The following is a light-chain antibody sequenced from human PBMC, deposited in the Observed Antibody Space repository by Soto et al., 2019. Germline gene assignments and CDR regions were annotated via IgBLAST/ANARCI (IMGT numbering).Light chain of an antibody. CDR3: QQYNSDWT. CDR1: QSIGSW. CDR2: KAS. V-gene: IGKV1-5*03. J-gene: IGKJ1*01. Sequence: DIQMTQSPSTLSASVGDRVTITCRASQSIGSWVAWYQRKPGKAPKLLIYKASNLESGVPSRFSGTGSGTEFSLTISSLQPDHFATYYCQQYNSDWTFGQGTKVEIK.